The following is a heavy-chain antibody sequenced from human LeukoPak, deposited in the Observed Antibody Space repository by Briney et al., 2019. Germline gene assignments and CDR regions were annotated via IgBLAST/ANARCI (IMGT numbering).Heavy chain of an antibody. CDR1: GFTFSSYA. V-gene: IGHV3-23*01. Sequence: PGGSLRLSCAASGFTFSSYAMSWVRQAPGKGLEWVSAISGSGGSTYYADSAKGRFTISRDNSKNTLYLQMNSLRAEDTAVYYCANFSHASMIVVVSLYWGQGTLVTVSS. J-gene: IGHJ4*02. D-gene: IGHD3-22*01. CDR3: ANFSHASMIVVVSLY. CDR2: ISGSGGST.